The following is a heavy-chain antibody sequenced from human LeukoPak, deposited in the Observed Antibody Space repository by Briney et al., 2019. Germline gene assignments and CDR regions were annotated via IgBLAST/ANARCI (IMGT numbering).Heavy chain of an antibody. J-gene: IGHJ4*02. Sequence: ASVKVSFKASGYTFTIYSISWVRQAPRQGLEWMGWISAYNGNTIYAQKVKGRVTMTTGTSTSTAYMELRSLKSGDTAVYYCARASYCSGGSCYSDYWGQGTLVTVSS. D-gene: IGHD2-15*01. CDR2: ISAYNGNT. CDR3: ARASYCSGGSCYSDY. V-gene: IGHV1-18*01. CDR1: GYTFTIYS.